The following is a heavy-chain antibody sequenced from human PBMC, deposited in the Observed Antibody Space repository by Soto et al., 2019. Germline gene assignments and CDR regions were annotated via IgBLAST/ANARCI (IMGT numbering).Heavy chain of an antibody. CDR1: GYTFTSYG. J-gene: IGHJ6*02. CDR3: ARDKSVNGMDV. Sequence: GASVKVSCKASGYTFTSYGISWVRQAPGQGLEWMGWISAYNGNTNYAQKLQGRVTMTTDTSTSTANMELRSLRSDDTAVYYCARDKSVNGMDVWGQGTTVTVS. V-gene: IGHV1-18*01. CDR2: ISAYNGNT.